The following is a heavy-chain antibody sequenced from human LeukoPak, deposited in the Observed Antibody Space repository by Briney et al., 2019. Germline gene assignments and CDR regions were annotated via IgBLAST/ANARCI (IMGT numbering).Heavy chain of an antibody. CDR3: ARGGSRHPSPEDY. D-gene: IGHD1-1*01. CDR1: GFTFSSFW. Sequence: GGSLRLSCAASGFTFSSFWMSWVRQAPGKGLAWVANIKQDGSEKYFVDSVKGRSTISRDNAKNSMYLQMSSLRAEDTAVYYCARGGSRHPSPEDYWGRGTLVTVSS. V-gene: IGHV3-7*03. J-gene: IGHJ4*02. CDR2: IKQDGSEK.